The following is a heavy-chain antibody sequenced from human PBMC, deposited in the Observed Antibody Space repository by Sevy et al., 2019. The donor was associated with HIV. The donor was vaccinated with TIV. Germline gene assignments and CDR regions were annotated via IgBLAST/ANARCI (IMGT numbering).Heavy chain of an antibody. V-gene: IGHV4-4*07. Sequence: SGTLSLTCTVSGGSISSYYWSWIRQPAGKGLEWIGRIYTSGSTNYNPSLKSRVTMSVDTSKNQFSLKLSSVTAADTAVYYCARSLTIRFLEWFDPWGQGTLVTVSS. J-gene: IGHJ5*02. D-gene: IGHD3-3*01. CDR3: ARSLTIRFLEWFDP. CDR2: IYTSGST. CDR1: GGSISSYY.